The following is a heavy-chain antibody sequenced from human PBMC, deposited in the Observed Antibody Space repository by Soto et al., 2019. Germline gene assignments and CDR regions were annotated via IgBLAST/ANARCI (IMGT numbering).Heavy chain of an antibody. CDR1: GYTFTGYY. CDR3: ARKDPLLFGFGAHGMDV. J-gene: IGHJ6*02. Sequence: GASVKVSCKASGYTFTGYYMHWVRQAPGQGLEWMGWINPNSGGTNYAQKLQGWVTMTRDTSISTANMELSRLRSDDTTVYYSARKDPLLFGFGAHGMDVWGQGTTVTVS. CDR2: INPNSGGT. V-gene: IGHV1-2*04. D-gene: IGHD2-2*01.